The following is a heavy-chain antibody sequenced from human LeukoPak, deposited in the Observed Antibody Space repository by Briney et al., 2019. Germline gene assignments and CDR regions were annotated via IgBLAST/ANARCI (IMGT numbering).Heavy chain of an antibody. J-gene: IGHJ4*02. CDR3: AREREYGNGWYFDS. D-gene: IGHD6-19*01. CDR1: GFTFSSYW. V-gene: IGHV3-74*01. Sequence: GGSLRLSCAASGFTFSSYWMRWVRHAPGKGLVWVSRINSDGRSTNYADSVKGRFTISRANTKNTLYLQMNSLRAEDTAVYYCAREREYGNGWYFDSGGQGTLVTVS. CDR2: INSDGRST.